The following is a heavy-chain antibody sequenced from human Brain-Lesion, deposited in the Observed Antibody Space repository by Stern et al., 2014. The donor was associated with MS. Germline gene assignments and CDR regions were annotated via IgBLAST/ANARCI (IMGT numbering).Heavy chain of an antibody. J-gene: IGHJ4*02. CDR3: ARGGRYYADY. Sequence: QVQLGQSGAEVKKPGASVRVSCEASGNSFTHFYIHWVRQAPGQGLEWMGWINPNSGGTKFAQKFQGWVTITRDTSMTTAYMEVTSLTSDDTAVYYCARGGRYYADYWGQGTLVTVSS. V-gene: IGHV1-2*04. D-gene: IGHD2-2*01. CDR1: GNSFTHFY. CDR2: INPNSGGT.